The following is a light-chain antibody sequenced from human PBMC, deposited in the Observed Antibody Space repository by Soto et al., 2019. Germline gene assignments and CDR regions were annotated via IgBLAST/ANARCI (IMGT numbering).Light chain of an antibody. CDR1: QSVSSN. V-gene: IGKV3-15*01. CDR2: GAS. Sequence: ETVMTQSPATLSVSPGEGATLSFRASQSVSSNLVWYQHRPGQAPRLLIYGASTRATGIPARFSGSGSGTDFTLTISKLEPEDFAVYYCQQFGVSPTFGGGTKVDI. J-gene: IGKJ4*01. CDR3: QQFGVSPT.